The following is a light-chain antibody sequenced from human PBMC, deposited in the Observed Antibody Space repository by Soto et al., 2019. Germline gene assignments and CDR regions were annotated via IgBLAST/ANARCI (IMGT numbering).Light chain of an antibody. CDR1: QTLSNR. V-gene: IGKV3-11*01. Sequence: EVVRTQSPATLSVSPGERVTLSCRASQTLSNRLAWYQHKPGQAPRLLIYVTSNRATGIPARFSGSGSGTDYTLTISSLEPEDSAVYYCHQRQSWPRTFGQGTKVDIK. J-gene: IGKJ1*01. CDR3: HQRQSWPRT. CDR2: VTS.